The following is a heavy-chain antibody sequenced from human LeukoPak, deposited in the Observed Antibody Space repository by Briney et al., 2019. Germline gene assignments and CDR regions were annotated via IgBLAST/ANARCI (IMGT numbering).Heavy chain of an antibody. J-gene: IGHJ5*02. CDR3: ARAMVRGLSGRFDP. CDR2: NNPNSGGT. V-gene: IGHV1-2*02. CDR1: GYTFTGYY. Sequence: ASVKASCKASGYTFTGYYMHWVRQAPGQGLEWMGWNNPNSGGTNYAQKFQGRVTMTRDTSISTAYMELSRLRSDDTAVYYCARAMVRGLSGRFDPWGQGTLVTVSS. D-gene: IGHD3-10*01.